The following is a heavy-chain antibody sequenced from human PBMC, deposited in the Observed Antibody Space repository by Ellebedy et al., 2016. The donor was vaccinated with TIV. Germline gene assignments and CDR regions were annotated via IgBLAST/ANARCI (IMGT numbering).Heavy chain of an antibody. D-gene: IGHD1-1*01. CDR3: ARELQLDNDAFDI. CDR2: IYRDDST. Sequence: GGSLRLXXAASGFSVSSNYMNWVRLAPGKGLEWVSVIYRDDSTYYADSVKGRFTISRDKSKNTVFLQMNNLRTEDTAVYYCARELQLDNDAFDIWGQGTMVTVSS. J-gene: IGHJ3*02. V-gene: IGHV3-53*01. CDR1: GFSVSSNY.